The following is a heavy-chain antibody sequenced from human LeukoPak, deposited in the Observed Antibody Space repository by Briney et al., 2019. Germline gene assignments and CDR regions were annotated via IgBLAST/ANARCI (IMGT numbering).Heavy chain of an antibody. Sequence: GASVKVSCKASGYTFTGYYMHWVRQAPGQGLEWMGWISAYNGNTDYAQKLQGRVTMTTDTSTSTAYMELRSLRPDDTAVYYCARAFQGWLVRWGHFDYWGQGTLVTVSS. D-gene: IGHD6-19*01. V-gene: IGHV1-18*04. CDR2: ISAYNGNT. J-gene: IGHJ4*02. CDR1: GYTFTGYY. CDR3: ARAFQGWLVRWGHFDY.